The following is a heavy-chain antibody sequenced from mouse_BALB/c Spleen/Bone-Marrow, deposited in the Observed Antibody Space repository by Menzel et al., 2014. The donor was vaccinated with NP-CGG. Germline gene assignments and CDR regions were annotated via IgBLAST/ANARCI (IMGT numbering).Heavy chain of an antibody. CDR2: ISSGGNYT. CDR3: VRAYGSSYAMDY. Sequence: EVHLVESGGGLVKPGGSLKLSCAASGFTFSSYAMSWVRQSPEKRLEWVAEISSGGNYTYYPDTVTGRFTISRDNAKNILYLEMSSLRSDDTAMYYGVRAYGSSYAMDYWGQGTSVTVSS. V-gene: IGHV5-9-4*01. CDR1: GFTFSSYA. J-gene: IGHJ4*01. D-gene: IGHD1-1*01.